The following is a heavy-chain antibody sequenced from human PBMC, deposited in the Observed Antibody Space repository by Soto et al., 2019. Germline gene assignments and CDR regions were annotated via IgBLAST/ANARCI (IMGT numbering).Heavy chain of an antibody. CDR3: AILSFFGVAPYGMDL. V-gene: IGHV4-31*11. CDR1: GGSISSGGYY. CDR2: IYYSGNT. J-gene: IGHJ6*02. Sequence: SGNLSLSCAVSGGSISSGGYYWNWIRQHPGKGLEWIGYIYYSGNTYYNPSLKSRVTISLDTSKNQFSLKLSSVTAADTAVFYCAILSFFGVAPYGMDLWGQGTSVPVSS. D-gene: IGHD3-3*01.